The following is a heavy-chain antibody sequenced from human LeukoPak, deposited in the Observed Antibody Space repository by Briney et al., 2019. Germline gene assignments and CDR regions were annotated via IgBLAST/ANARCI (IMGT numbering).Heavy chain of an antibody. J-gene: IGHJ5*02. Sequence: PSETLSLTCTVSGGSISNYYWSWIRQPARKGLEWIGRIYTSGTTSYNPSLKSRVTMSVDTSKNQFPLKLSSVTAADTAVYYCASGSSGYDPWGQGTLVTVSS. D-gene: IGHD5-12*01. CDR3: ASGSSGYDP. V-gene: IGHV4-4*07. CDR1: GGSISNYY. CDR2: IYTSGTT.